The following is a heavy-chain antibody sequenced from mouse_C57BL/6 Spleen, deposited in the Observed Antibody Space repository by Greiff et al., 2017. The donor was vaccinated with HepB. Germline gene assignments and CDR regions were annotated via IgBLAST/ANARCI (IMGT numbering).Heavy chain of an antibody. V-gene: IGHV1-63*01. CDR2: IYPGGGYT. CDR1: GYTFTNYW. CDR3: ARRDPNWYFDV. J-gene: IGHJ1*03. Sequence: QVQLKESGAELVRPGTSVKMSCKASGYTFTNYWIGWAKQRPGHGLEWIGDIYPGGGYTNYNEKFKGKATLTADKSSSTAYMQFSSLTSEDSAIYYCARRDPNWYFDVWGTGTTVTVSS.